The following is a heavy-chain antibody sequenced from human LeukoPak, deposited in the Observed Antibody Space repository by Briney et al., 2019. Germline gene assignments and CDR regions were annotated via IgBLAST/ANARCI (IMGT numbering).Heavy chain of an antibody. Sequence: GRSLRLSCTASGFTFGDYAMSWVRQAPRKGLEWGGFIRSKAYGGTTEYAASVKGRFTISRDESKSIAYLQMNSLKTEDTAVYYCTRDLQPVVPAADYYFDYWGQGTLVTVSS. CDR1: GFTFGDYA. D-gene: IGHD2-2*01. V-gene: IGHV3-49*04. CDR3: TRDLQPVVPAADYYFDY. CDR2: IRSKAYGGTT. J-gene: IGHJ4*02.